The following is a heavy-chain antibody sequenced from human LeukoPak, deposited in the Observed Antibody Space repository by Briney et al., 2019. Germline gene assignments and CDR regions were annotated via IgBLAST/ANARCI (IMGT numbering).Heavy chain of an antibody. D-gene: IGHD3-3*01. CDR3: ARHSTFFGVVIIKGRVRGPFDY. J-gene: IGHJ4*02. CDR1: GGSISSKSYF. V-gene: IGHV4-39*01. CDR2: INYSGNT. Sequence: SETLSLTCTVSGGSISSKSYFWGWIRQSPGKGLEWIGSINYSGNTYYSLSLESRVTISVDTSRKQFSLKLSSVTAADTAVYYCARHSTFFGVVIIKGRVRGPFDYWGQGTLVTVSS.